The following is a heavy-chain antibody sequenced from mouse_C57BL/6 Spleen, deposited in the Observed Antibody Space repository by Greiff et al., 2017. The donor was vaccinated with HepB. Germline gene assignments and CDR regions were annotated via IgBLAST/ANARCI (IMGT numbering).Heavy chain of an antibody. CDR2: IYPSDSET. CDR1: GYTFTSYW. Sequence: QVQLQQPGAELVRPGSSVKLSCKASGYTFTSYWMDWVKQRPGQGLEWIGNIYPSDSETHYNQKFKDKATLTVDKSSSTAYMQLSSLTSEDSAVYYCARSPHYYGSSGWYFDVWGTGTTVTVSS. D-gene: IGHD1-1*01. CDR3: ARSPHYYGSSGWYFDV. J-gene: IGHJ1*03. V-gene: IGHV1-61*01.